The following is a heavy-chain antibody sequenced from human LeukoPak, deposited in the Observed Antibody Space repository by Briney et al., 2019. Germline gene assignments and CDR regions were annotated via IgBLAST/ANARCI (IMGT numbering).Heavy chain of an antibody. D-gene: IGHD6-13*01. V-gene: IGHV4-39*01. CDR2: IYYSGST. Sequence: SETLSLTCTVSGGSISSSSYYWGWIRQPPGKGLEWIGSIYYSGSTYYNPSLKSRVTMSVDTSKNQFSLKLSSVTAADTAVYYCARRPRAAASTGLFGYWGQGTLVTVSS. J-gene: IGHJ4*02. CDR1: GGSISSSSYY. CDR3: ARRPRAAASTGLFGY.